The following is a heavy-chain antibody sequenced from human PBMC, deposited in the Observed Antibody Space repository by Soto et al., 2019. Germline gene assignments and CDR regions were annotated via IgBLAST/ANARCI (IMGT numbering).Heavy chain of an antibody. CDR2: INPSGGST. J-gene: IGHJ6*02. CDR1: GYTFTNYY. CDR3: ARGRDYDFWSGSQVPYYYGMDV. D-gene: IGHD3-3*01. V-gene: IGHV1-46*01. Sequence: ASVKVSCKASGYTFTNYYMHWVRQAPGQGLEWMGIINPSGGSTSYAQKFQGRVTMTRDTSTSTVYMELSSLRSEDTAVYYCARGRDYDFWSGSQVPYYYGMDVWGQGTTVTVSS.